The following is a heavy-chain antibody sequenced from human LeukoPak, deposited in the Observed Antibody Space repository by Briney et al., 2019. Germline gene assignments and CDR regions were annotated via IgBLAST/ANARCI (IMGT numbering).Heavy chain of an antibody. D-gene: IGHD6-13*01. CDR2: SQTTKPNICHT. J-gene: IGHJ4*02. CDR3: VRVVTTSSGWYHFDN. Sequence: GGSLRLSCAASGFAITDHHMDWVRQAPGKGLEGVGRSQTTKPNICHTEYAASVKGRFTISRYDSKNSLYLQLNSLKSEATAVYYCVRVVTTSSGWYHFDNWGQGTLVTVSS. V-gene: IGHV3-72*01. CDR1: GFAITDHH.